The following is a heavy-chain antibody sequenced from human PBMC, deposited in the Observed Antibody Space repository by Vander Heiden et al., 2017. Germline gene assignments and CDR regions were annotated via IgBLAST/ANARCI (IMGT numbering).Heavy chain of an antibody. Sequence: EVQLVQSGAEVKKPGESLKISCKGSGYSFTRYWIGWVRHMPGKGLGGMGIIYPGDSDTRYSPSFQGQVTISADKSISTAYLQWSSLKASDTAMYYCARQETYYYDSSGYTLDYWGQGTLVTVSS. V-gene: IGHV5-51*01. D-gene: IGHD3-22*01. CDR1: GYSFTRYW. J-gene: IGHJ4*02. CDR3: ARQETYYYDSSGYTLDY. CDR2: IYPGDSDT.